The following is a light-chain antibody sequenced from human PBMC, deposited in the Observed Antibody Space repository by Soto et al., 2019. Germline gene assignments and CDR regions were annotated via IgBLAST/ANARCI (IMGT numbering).Light chain of an antibody. CDR1: ISDVGAHNF. CDR3: NSYTNTAARV. CDR2: EVS. Sequence: QSVLTHPASVSGSPGQSITISCTGTISDVGAHNFVSWYQQHPGKAPKLMIYEVSNRPSGVSDRFSGSKSGNTASLTISGLQAEDEADYYCNSYTNTAARVFGTGTKVTVL. J-gene: IGLJ1*01. V-gene: IGLV2-14*01.